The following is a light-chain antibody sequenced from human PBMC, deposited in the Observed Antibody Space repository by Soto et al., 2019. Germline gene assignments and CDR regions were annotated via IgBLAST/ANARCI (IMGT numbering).Light chain of an antibody. CDR1: NIGDKS. J-gene: IGLJ3*02. Sequence: SYELTQPPSVSVTPGQTASITCGGHNIGDKSVHWYQQRPGQAPVLVMYHDKDRPSGIPERFSGSNSGSTATLTISRVEAGDEADYYCQVWDSTSDRRGVFGGGTKVTVL. V-gene: IGLV3-21*04. CDR2: HDK. CDR3: QVWDSTSDRRGV.